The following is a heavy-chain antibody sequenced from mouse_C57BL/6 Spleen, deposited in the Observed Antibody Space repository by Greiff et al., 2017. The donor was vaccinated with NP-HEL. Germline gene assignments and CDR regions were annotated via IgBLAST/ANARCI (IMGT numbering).Heavy chain of an antibody. V-gene: IGHV1-26*01. CDR2: INPNNGGT. CDR1: GYTFTDYY. Sequence: EVQLQQSGPELVKPGASVKISCKASGYTFTDYYMNWVKQSHGKSLEWIGDINPNNGGTSYNQKFKGKATLTVDKSSSTAYMELRSLTSEDSAVYYCAIYDGYYRAMDYWGQGTSVTVSS. J-gene: IGHJ4*01. D-gene: IGHD2-3*01. CDR3: AIYDGYYRAMDY.